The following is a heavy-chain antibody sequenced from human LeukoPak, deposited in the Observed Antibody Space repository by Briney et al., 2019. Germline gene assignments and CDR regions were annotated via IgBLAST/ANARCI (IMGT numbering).Heavy chain of an antibody. D-gene: IGHD6-13*01. CDR2: ISYDGSNK. J-gene: IGHJ4*02. CDR1: GFTFSSYG. CDR3: AKDSSSSWTGDY. V-gene: IGHV3-30*18. Sequence: PGRSLRLSCAASGFTFSSYGMHWVRQAPGKGLEWVAVISYDGSNKYYADSVKGRFTISRDNSKNTLYLQMNSLRAEDTAVYYCAKDSSSSWTGDYWGQGTLVTVSS.